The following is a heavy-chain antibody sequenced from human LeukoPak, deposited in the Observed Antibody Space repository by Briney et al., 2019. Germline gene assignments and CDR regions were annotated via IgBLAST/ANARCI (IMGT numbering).Heavy chain of an antibody. D-gene: IGHD3-3*01. J-gene: IGHJ6*03. CDR2: INPNSGGT. V-gene: IGHV1-2*02. CDR3: ARGGTHILRFLEWLPTGSGNYYYYYYMDV. CDR1: GYTFTGYY. Sequence: GASVKVSCKASGYTFTGYYMHWVRQAPGQGLEWMGWINPNSGGTNYAQKFQGRVTMTRDTSISTAYMELSRLRSDDTAVYYCARGGTHILRFLEWLPTGSGNYYYYYYMDVWGKGTTVTVSS.